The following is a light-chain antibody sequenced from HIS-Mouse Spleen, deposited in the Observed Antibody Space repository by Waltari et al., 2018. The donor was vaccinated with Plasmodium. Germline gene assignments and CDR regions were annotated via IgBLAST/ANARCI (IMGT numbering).Light chain of an antibody. CDR2: AAS. Sequence: DIQMTQSPSPLSASVGHSVTITCRASQSISSYLNWYQQKPGKAPKLLSYAASSLQSGVPSRCSGSGSGTDFTLTISSLQPEDFATYYCQQNYNTWTFGQGTKVEIK. CDR1: QSISSY. J-gene: IGKJ1*01. V-gene: IGKV1-39*01. CDR3: QQNYNTWT.